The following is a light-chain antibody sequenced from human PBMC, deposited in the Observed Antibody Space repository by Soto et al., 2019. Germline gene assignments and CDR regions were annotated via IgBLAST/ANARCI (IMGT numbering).Light chain of an antibody. CDR2: DVS. Sequence: QSALTQPASVSGSPGQSITISCTGTSSDVGGYNYVSWYQQHPGKAPKLMIYDVSNRPSGVSNRFSGSKSGNTASLTISGLXAEDEADYYCSSYTSSSTLWVFGGGTKLTVL. CDR1: SSDVGGYNY. CDR3: SSYTSSSTLWV. V-gene: IGLV2-14*01. J-gene: IGLJ3*02.